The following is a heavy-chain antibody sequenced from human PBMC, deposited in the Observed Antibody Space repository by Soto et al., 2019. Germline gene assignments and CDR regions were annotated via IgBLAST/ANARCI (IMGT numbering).Heavy chain of an antibody. D-gene: IGHD4-17*01. J-gene: IGHJ1*01. Sequence: PSETLSLTCTVSGGSISSGDYYWSWIRQSPGKGLEWIGYIYYSGSTYYNPSLKSRVTISVDTSKNQFSLKLSSVTAADTAVYYCARAVHDYGDYDPRRRPGYFQHWGRATLVTVSS. V-gene: IGHV4-30-4*01. CDR2: IYYSGST. CDR3: ARAVHDYGDYDPRRRPGYFQH. CDR1: GGSISSGDYY.